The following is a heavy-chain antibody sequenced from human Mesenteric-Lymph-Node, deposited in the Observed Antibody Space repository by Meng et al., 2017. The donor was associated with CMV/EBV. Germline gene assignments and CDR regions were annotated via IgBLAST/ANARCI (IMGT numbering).Heavy chain of an antibody. J-gene: IGHJ4*02. CDR1: GYTVTSYG. Sequence: CRTSGYTVTSYGISWVRQAPGQGLEWMGWISAYNGHTDYAQKLQGRVTMTTDTSTSTAYMELRSLRSDDTAVYYCARAGSSYYWDFDSWGQGTLVTVSS. CDR2: ISAYNGHT. CDR3: ARAGSSYYWDFDS. D-gene: IGHD6-13*01. V-gene: IGHV1-18*01.